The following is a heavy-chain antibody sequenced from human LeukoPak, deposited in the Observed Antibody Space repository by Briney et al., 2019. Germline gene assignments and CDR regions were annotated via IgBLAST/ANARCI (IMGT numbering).Heavy chain of an antibody. CDR2: IYYSGST. CDR1: GGSISSYY. J-gene: IGHJ4*02. Sequence: SETLSLTCTVSGGSISSYYWSWIRQPPGKGLEWIGYIYYSGSTNYTPSLKSRVTISVDTSKNQFSLKLSSVTAADTAVYYCATDRGSGWYDYWGQGTLVTVSS. V-gene: IGHV4-59*12. CDR3: ATDRGSGWYDY. D-gene: IGHD6-19*01.